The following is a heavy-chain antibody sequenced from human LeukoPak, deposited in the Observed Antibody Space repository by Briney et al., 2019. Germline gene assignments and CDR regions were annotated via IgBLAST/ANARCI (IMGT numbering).Heavy chain of an antibody. D-gene: IGHD3-22*01. CDR1: GFTFSSYA. CDR2: ISYDGSNK. CDR3: ARGLLYYYDSSGSEYFQH. V-gene: IGHV3-30-3*01. Sequence: GGSLRLSWAASGFTFSSYAMHWVRQAPGKGLEWVAVISYDGSNKYYADSVKGRFTISRDNSKNTLYLQMNSLRAEDTAVYYCARGLLYYYDSSGSEYFQHWGQGTLVTVSS. J-gene: IGHJ1*01.